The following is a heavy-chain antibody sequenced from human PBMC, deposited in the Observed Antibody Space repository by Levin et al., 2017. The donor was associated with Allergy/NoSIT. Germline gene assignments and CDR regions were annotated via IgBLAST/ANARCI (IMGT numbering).Heavy chain of an antibody. CDR1: GFTVSSNY. CDR3: ARDPTTVTTGADY. Sequence: GESLKISCAASGFTVSSNYMSWVRQAPGKGLEWVSVIYSGGSTYYADSVKGRFTISRDNSKNTLYLQMNSLRAEDTAVYYCARDPTTVTTGADYWGQGTLVTVSS. D-gene: IGHD4-17*01. V-gene: IGHV3-53*01. CDR2: IYSGGST. J-gene: IGHJ4*02.